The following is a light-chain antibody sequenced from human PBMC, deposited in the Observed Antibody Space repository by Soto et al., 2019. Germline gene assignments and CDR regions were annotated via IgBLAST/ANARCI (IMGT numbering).Light chain of an antibody. CDR3: QHYLNYPIT. J-gene: IGKJ5*01. Sequence: DIQMTQSPSILSASVGDRVTISCRASQSISSWLAWYQQKPGKAPNLLIFDASTLETGVPSRFSGSEAETEFTLTITYLQSEDFATYYCQHYLNYPITFGQGTRLEIK. CDR1: QSISSW. V-gene: IGKV1-5*01. CDR2: DAS.